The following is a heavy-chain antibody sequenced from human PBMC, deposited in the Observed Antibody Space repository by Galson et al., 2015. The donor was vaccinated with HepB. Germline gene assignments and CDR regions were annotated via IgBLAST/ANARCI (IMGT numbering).Heavy chain of an antibody. D-gene: IGHD3-22*01. J-gene: IGHJ4*02. CDR1: GYSFTNYW. Sequence: QSGAEVKKPGESLKISCTGSGYSFTNYWIGWVRQMPGKGLEWMGIIYPRDSDTRYSPSFQGQVTVSADKSISTAYLQWSSLKASDTAMYYCARLLNRYHYDSSGYPHYWGQGTLVTVSS. CDR3: ARLLNRYHYDSSGYPHY. V-gene: IGHV5-51*03. CDR2: IYPRDSDT.